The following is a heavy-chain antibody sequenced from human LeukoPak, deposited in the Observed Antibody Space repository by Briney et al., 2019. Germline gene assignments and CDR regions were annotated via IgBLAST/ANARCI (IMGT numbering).Heavy chain of an antibody. V-gene: IGHV3-23*01. J-gene: IGHJ4*02. CDR3: AKEAY. CDR1: GSNFKDYD. Sequence: GGSLRLSCAASGSNFKDYDMTWVRQAPGKGLEWVASISASGVSTNFADSVRGRFTISRDNSNRVVYLQMNSLRAQDTAVYYCAKEAYWGQGTLVTVSS. CDR2: ISASGVST.